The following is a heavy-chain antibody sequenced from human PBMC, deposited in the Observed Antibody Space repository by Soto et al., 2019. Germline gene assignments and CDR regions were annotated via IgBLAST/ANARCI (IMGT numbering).Heavy chain of an antibody. CDR3: ARVWNVLLWFWELQVFYYYGMDV. V-gene: IGHV3-30-3*01. D-gene: IGHD3-10*01. Sequence: QVQLVESGGGVVQPGRSLRLSCAASGFTFSSYAMHWVRQAPGKGLEWVAVISYDGSNKYYADSVKGRFTISRDNSKNLLDKQRNSLIDEDTAVYYWARVWNVLLWFWELQVFYYYGMDVWGQGTTVTVS. J-gene: IGHJ6*02. CDR2: ISYDGSNK. CDR1: GFTFSSYA.